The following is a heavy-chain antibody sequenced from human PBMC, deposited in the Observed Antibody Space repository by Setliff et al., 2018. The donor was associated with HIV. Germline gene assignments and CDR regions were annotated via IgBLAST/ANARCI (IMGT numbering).Heavy chain of an antibody. V-gene: IGHV4-4*07. CDR3: ARLGYSGSLVGAFDI. D-gene: IGHD1-26*01. J-gene: IGHJ3*02. CDR1: GGSISSYY. CDR2: IYTSGST. Sequence: SETLSLTCTVSGGSISSYYWSWIRQPAGKGLEWIGRIYTSGSTNYNPSLKSRVTMSVDTSKNQFSPKLSSVTAADTAVYYCARLGYSGSLVGAFDIWGQGTMVTVSS.